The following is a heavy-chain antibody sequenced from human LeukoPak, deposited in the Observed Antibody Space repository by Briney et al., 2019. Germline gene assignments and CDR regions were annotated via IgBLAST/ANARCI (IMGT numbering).Heavy chain of an antibody. CDR2: ISWNSGSI. D-gene: IGHD6-13*01. CDR3: AKDMSPGYSSSWMSI. V-gene: IGHV3-9*01. Sequence: PGGSLRLSCAASGFTFSAYSMNWVRQAPGKGLEWVSGISWNSGSIGYADSVKGRFTISRDNAKNSLYLQMNSLRAEDTALYYCAKDMSPGYSSSWMSIWGQGTMVTVSS. CDR1: GFTFSAYS. J-gene: IGHJ3*02.